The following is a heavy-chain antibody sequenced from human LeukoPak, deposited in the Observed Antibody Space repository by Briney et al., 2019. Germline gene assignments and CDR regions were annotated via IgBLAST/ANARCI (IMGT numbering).Heavy chain of an antibody. Sequence: ASVKFSCKASGYTFTGHYMHWVRQAPGQGLEWMGRINPNSGGTNYAQKFQGRVTMTRDTSISTVYMELSRLSSDDTAVYYCARGPPAYSYVEGDYWGQGTLVTVSS. V-gene: IGHV1-2*06. CDR2: INPNSGGT. CDR3: ARGPPAYSYVEGDY. J-gene: IGHJ4*02. D-gene: IGHD5-18*01. CDR1: GYTFTGHY.